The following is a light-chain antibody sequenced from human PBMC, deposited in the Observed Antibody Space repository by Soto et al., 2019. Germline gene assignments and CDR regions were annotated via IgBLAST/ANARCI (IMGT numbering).Light chain of an antibody. CDR2: AAS. J-gene: IGKJ1*01. V-gene: IGKV1-5*01. CDR3: QQYVIYSRT. CDR1: ENINNW. Sequence: DIQMTQSPSTLSASVGDRVTITCRASENINNWLAWYQKKPGKAPKLLIYAASSLESGVPSRFSGSRSGTEFTRTISSLQPDDSATFYCQQYVIYSRTFGQGPKVEIK.